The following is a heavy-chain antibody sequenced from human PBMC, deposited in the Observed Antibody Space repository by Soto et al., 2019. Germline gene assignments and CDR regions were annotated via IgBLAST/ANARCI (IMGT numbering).Heavy chain of an antibody. CDR2: ISSSSSTI. J-gene: IGHJ6*03. D-gene: IGHD4-17*01. CDR1: GFTFSSYS. CDR3: ARGLRGFYYYYYMDV. V-gene: IGHV3-48*01. Sequence: GGSLRLSCAASGFTFSSYSMNWVRQAPGKGLEWVSYISSSSSTIYYADSVKGRFTISRDNAKNSLYLQMNSLRAEDTAVYYCARGLRGFYYYYYMDVWGKGTTVTVSS.